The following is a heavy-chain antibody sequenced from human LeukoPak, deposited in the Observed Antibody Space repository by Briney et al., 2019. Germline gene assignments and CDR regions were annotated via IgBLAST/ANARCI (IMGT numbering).Heavy chain of an antibody. D-gene: IGHD3-10*01. CDR1: GGSISSSSYY. Sequence: PSETLSLTCTVSGGSISSSSYYWGWIRQPPGKGLEWIGSIYYSGSTYYNPSLKSRVTISVDTSKNQFSLKLSSVTAADTAVYYCARDSYYYGSGSYYYYYGMDVWGQGTTVTVSS. J-gene: IGHJ6*02. CDR3: ARDSYYYGSGSYYYYYGMDV. V-gene: IGHV4-39*07. CDR2: IYYSGST.